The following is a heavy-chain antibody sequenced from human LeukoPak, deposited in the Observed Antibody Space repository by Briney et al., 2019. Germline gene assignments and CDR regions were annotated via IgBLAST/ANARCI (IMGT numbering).Heavy chain of an antibody. J-gene: IGHJ4*02. CDR3: ARVSPNTVTTLQYFDY. V-gene: IGHV3-48*04. Sequence: GGSLRLSCAASGFTFSSYSMNWVRQAPGKGLEWVSYTSSSSSTIYYADSVTGRFTITRDNAKNSLYLQMNSLRAEDTAVYYCARVSPNTVTTLQYFDYWGQGTLVTVSS. CDR2: TSSSSSTI. D-gene: IGHD4-17*01. CDR1: GFTFSSYS.